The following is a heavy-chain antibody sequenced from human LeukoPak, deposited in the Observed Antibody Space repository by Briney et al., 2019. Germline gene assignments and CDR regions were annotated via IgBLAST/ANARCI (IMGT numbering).Heavy chain of an antibody. CDR2: TYYRSKWFN. D-gene: IGHD2-8*01. Sequence: SQTLSLTCAISGDSVSSNSAAWNWFRQSPSSGLEWLGRTYYRSKWFNNYAVSVKSRITVSPDSSKNQFSLHLNSATPEDTAVYYCARMSYDSKPVWGQGTLVTVSS. CDR1: GDSVSSNSAA. J-gene: IGHJ1*01. V-gene: IGHV6-1*01. CDR3: ARMSYDSKPV.